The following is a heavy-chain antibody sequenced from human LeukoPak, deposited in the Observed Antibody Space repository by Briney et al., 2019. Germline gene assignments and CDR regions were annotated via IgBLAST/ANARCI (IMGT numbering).Heavy chain of an antibody. Sequence: SVKVSCKASGGTFSSYAISWVRQAPGQGLEWMGRIIPIFGTANYAQKFQGGVTITTDESTSTAYMELSSLRSEDTAVYYCARDSLMGYSYAKTDYWGQGTLVTVSS. D-gene: IGHD5-18*01. J-gene: IGHJ4*02. CDR3: ARDSLMGYSYAKTDY. CDR2: IIPIFGTA. V-gene: IGHV1-69*05. CDR1: GGTFSSYA.